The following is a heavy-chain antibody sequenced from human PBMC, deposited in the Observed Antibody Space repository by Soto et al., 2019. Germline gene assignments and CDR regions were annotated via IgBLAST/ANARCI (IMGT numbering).Heavy chain of an antibody. D-gene: IGHD3-16*01. J-gene: IGHJ4*02. CDR3: ANFYDSVSTFGY. CDR2: ISGSGGST. Sequence: LRLSCAASGFTFISYAMSWVRQAPGKGLEWVSAISGSGGSTYYADSVKGRFTISRDNSKNTLYLQMNSLRAEDTAVYYCANFYDSVSTFGYWGQGTLVTVSS. V-gene: IGHV3-23*01. CDR1: GFTFISYA.